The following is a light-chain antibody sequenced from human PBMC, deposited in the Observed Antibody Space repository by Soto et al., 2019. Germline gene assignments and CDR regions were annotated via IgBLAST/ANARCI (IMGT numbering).Light chain of an antibody. V-gene: IGLV2-23*03. CDR2: EGS. J-gene: IGLJ2*01. Sequence: QSVLTQPASVSGSPGQSITISCTGTSSDVGSYNLVSWDQQHPGKAPKLMIYEGSKRPSGVSNRFSGSKSGNTASLTISGLQAEDEADYYCCSYAGSSTFGVFGGGTKVTVL. CDR1: SSDVGSYNL. CDR3: CSYAGSSTFGV.